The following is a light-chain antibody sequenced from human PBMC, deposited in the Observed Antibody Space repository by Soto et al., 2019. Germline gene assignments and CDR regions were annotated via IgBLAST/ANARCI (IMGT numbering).Light chain of an antibody. Sequence: DIQMTQSPSTLSASVGDRVTITCRASQSISSWLAWYQQKPGKAPKLLIYKASSLESGVPSRFSGSGSGTEFTLTISLLQPDDFANYYCQQYNNYWTFGQGTKVEIK. CDR2: KAS. J-gene: IGKJ1*01. V-gene: IGKV1-5*03. CDR3: QQYNNYWT. CDR1: QSISSW.